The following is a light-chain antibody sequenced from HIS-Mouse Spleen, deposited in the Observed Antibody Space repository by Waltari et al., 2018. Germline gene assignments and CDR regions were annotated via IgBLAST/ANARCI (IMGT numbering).Light chain of an antibody. V-gene: IGLV2-11*01. CDR3: CSYAGSYTFEVV. CDR1: RRDVGAYHY. J-gene: IGLJ2*01. CDR2: DVS. Sequence: QSALTQPRPVSGSPGQSVTISCTGTRRDVGAYHYVSCYQQHPGKAPKLMIYDVSKRPSGVPDRFSGSKSGNTASLTISGLQAEDEADYYCCSYAGSYTFEVVFGGGTKLTVL.